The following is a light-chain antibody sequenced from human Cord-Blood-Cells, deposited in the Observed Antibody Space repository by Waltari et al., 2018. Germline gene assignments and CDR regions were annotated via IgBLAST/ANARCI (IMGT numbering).Light chain of an antibody. Sequence: EIVLTQPPGTLPLSPGARATLSCRASQRVSSSYLAWYQQKPGQAPRLLIYGASSRATGIPDRFSGSGSGTDFTLTISRLEPEDFAVYYCQQYGSSKYTFGQGTKLEIK. CDR2: GAS. CDR3: QQYGSSKYT. J-gene: IGKJ2*01. CDR1: QRVSSSY. V-gene: IGKV3-20*01.